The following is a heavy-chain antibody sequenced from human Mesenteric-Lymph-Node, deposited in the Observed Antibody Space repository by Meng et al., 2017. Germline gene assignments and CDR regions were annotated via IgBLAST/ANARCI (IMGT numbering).Heavy chain of an antibody. CDR3: AREGHPITMVQVVITQIDN. CDR1: GSSISSGYY. D-gene: IGHD3-10*01. Sequence: SETLSPTCIVSGSSISSGYYWGWIRQHPGKGLEGIGSIYHSGSTYYNPSLKSRVTISVDTSKNQFSLKLSSVTAANTAVFYYAREGHPITMVQVVITQIDNWGQGTLVTVSS. CDR2: IYHSGST. J-gene: IGHJ4*01. V-gene: IGHV4-38-2*02.